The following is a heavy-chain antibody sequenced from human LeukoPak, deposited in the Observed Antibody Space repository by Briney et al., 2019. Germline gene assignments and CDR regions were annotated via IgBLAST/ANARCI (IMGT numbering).Heavy chain of an antibody. Sequence: PGGSLRLSCVASGFNLSAYAMHWARPAPGKGLEWVSLIRYDGSDKYYADSVKGRFTISRDISKNTLNLQMNSLRAEDTAVYYCAKDASSSSSLGDWGQGTLVTVSS. D-gene: IGHD6-6*01. J-gene: IGHJ4*02. CDR3: AKDASSSSSLGD. CDR1: GFNLSAYA. CDR2: IRYDGSDK. V-gene: IGHV3-30*02.